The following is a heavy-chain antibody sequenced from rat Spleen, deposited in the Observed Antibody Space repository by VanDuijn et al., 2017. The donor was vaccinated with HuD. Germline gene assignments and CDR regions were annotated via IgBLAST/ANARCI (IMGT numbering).Heavy chain of an antibody. V-gene: IGHV4-2*01. J-gene: IGHJ2*01. CDR1: GFTFNNYW. D-gene: IGHD4-3*01. Sequence: EVQLVESGGGLVQPGRSLKLSCVASGFTFNNYWMSWIRQAPGKGLEWIGEINKDSRIIKYTPSLKDKFTISRDNAQNTLYLQMSKLGSEDTAIYYCVREEFGERDWGQGVMVTGSS. CDR2: INKDSRII. CDR3: VREEFGERD.